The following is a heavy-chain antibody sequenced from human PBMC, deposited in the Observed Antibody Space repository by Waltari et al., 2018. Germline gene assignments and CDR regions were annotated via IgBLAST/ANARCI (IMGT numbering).Heavy chain of an antibody. Sequence: QVQLVQSGAEVKKPGASVKVSCKASGYTFTGYYMHWVRHAPGQGLEWMGRINPNSGGTNYAQKFQGRVTMTRDTSISTAYMELSRLRSDDTAVYYCARVRLGVTLGYFQHWGQGTLVTVSS. D-gene: IGHD2-21*02. CDR1: GYTFTGYY. CDR2: INPNSGGT. J-gene: IGHJ1*01. CDR3: ARVRLGVTLGYFQH. V-gene: IGHV1-2*06.